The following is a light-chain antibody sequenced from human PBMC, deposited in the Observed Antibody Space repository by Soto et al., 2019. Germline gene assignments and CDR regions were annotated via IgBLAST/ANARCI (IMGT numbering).Light chain of an antibody. CDR3: QLYNNWPPII. CDR2: GAS. V-gene: IGKV3-15*01. J-gene: IGKJ5*01. CDR1: QSVSRN. Sequence: EIVITQSTATLYVSPGERATLSCRASQSVSRNLAWYQQKPGQAPRLLIYGASTRASGIPARFSGCGSGTEFTLTISSLQSEDFAVDYCQLYNNWPPIIFGQRTRLEIK.